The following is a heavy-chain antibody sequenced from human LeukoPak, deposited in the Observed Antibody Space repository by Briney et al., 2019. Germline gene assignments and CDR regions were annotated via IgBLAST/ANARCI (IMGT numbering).Heavy chain of an antibody. V-gene: IGHV3-53*01. J-gene: IGHJ3*02. Sequence: PGGSLRLSCAASGFTVSSNYMSWVRQAPGKGLEWVSVIYSGGSTYYADSVKGRFTISRDNSKNTLYLQMNSLRAEDTAVYYCARSYTGSHDGAFDIWGQGTMVTVSA. D-gene: IGHD1-26*01. CDR3: ARSYTGSHDGAFDI. CDR2: IYSGGST. CDR1: GFTVSSNY.